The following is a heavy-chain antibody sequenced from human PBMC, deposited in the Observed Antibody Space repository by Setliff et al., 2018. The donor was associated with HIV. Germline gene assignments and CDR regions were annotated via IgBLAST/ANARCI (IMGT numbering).Heavy chain of an antibody. J-gene: IGHJ3*02. V-gene: IGHV4-59*08. D-gene: IGHD6-19*01. CDR1: GDSIKKRY. Sequence: PSETLSLTCNVSGDSIKKRYWTWVRQSPGKGLEWIGYIYYDGRTSTNPSLKDRVTLSVDTYNNQFSLKLTSVTVTDTAVYYCARRTYRSPIGAFDIWGQGTMVTVSS. CDR3: ARRTYRSPIGAFDI. CDR2: IYYDGRT.